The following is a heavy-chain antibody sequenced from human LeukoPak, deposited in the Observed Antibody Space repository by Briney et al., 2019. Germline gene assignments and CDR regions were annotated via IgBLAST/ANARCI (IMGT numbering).Heavy chain of an antibody. CDR2: IWYDGSNK. D-gene: IGHD2-15*01. Sequence: GGSLRLSCAASGFTFSSYGRHWVRQAPGKGLEWVAVIWYDGSNKYYADSVKGRFTISRDNSKNTLYLQMNSLRAEDTAVYYCARDSCSGGSCYSDYWGQGTLVTVSS. J-gene: IGHJ4*02. V-gene: IGHV3-33*01. CDR3: ARDSCSGGSCYSDY. CDR1: GFTFSSYG.